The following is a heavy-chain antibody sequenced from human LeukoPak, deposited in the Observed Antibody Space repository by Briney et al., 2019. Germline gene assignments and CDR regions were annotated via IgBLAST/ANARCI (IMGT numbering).Heavy chain of an antibody. CDR1: GFTFSNFW. CDR3: ARDPYSSSWSYGMDV. J-gene: IGHJ6*02. Sequence: GGSLRLSCAASGFTFSNFWMTWVRQAPGKGLEWVANIKQDGSETVYVDSVKGRFTISRDNAQSSLYLQMNSLRAEDTAVYYCARDPYSSSWSYGMDVWGQGTAVTVSS. CDR2: IKQDGSET. D-gene: IGHD6-13*01. V-gene: IGHV3-7*05.